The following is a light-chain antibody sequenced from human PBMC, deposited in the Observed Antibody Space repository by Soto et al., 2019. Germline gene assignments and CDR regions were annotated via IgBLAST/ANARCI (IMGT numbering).Light chain of an antibody. CDR2: FDS. Sequence: SSVLTQPPSVSVAPGKTASITCGGNNIGTKSVNWYQQKPGQAPVLLIYFDSARPSGIPERFSGSNSGNTATLTISRVEAGDEADYSCQVWDSSSDHQVFGGGTKLTVL. CDR1: NIGTKS. V-gene: IGLV3-21*04. CDR3: QVWDSSSDHQV. J-gene: IGLJ3*02.